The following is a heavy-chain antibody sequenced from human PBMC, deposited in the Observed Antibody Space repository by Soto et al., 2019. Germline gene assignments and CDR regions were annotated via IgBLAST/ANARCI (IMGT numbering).Heavy chain of an antibody. CDR3: AKSKGGTANGMGV. CDR1: GFSFDDYA. J-gene: IGHJ6*02. V-gene: IGHV3-9*01. Sequence: EVQVVESGGGLVQPGRSLRLSCAASGFSFDDYAMHWVRQAPGKGLEWVSGISWNSGTIGYADSVKGRFTISRDNAKNSLYLQMNSLRAQDTALYYCAKSKGGTANGMGVWGQGTTVTVSS. D-gene: IGHD2-21*02. CDR2: ISWNSGTI.